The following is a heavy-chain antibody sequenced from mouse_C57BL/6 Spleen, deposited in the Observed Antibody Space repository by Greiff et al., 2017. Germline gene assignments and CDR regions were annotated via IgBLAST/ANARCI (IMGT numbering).Heavy chain of an antibody. J-gene: IGHJ3*01. Sequence: QVQLLQPGTELVKPGASVKLSCKASGYTFTSYWMHWVKQRPGQGLEWIGIINPCNGGTNYNEKVKSKATLAVDKSTSTAYMQLISLTSEDSAVYYCASDYDRFAYWGQGTLVTVSA. CDR1: GYTFTSYW. D-gene: IGHD1-1*01. CDR3: ASDYDRFAY. V-gene: IGHV1-53*01. CDR2: INPCNGGT.